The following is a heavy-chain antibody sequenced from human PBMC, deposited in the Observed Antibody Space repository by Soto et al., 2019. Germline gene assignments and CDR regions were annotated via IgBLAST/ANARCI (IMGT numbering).Heavy chain of an antibody. CDR3: ARDVTRQIDY. Sequence: PSETLSLTCTVSGGSISSYYWSWIRQPPGKGLEWIGYIYYSGSTNYNPSLKSRVTISVDTSKNQFSLKLSSVTAADTAVYYCARDVTRQIDYWGQGNLVTISS. CDR2: IYYSGST. J-gene: IGHJ4*02. CDR1: GGSISSYY. V-gene: IGHV4-59*01. D-gene: IGHD2-2*01.